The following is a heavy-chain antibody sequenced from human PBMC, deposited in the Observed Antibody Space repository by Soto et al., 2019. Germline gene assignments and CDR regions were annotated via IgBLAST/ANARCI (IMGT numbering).Heavy chain of an antibody. V-gene: IGHV1-46*01. Sequence: EASVKVSCKASGYTFTSYYMHWVRQAPGQGLEWMGIINPSGGSTSYAQKFQGRVTMTRDTSTSTVYMELSSLRSEDTAVYYCARDLELSGSYYIYYYYYGMDVWGQGTTVTVSS. D-gene: IGHD1-26*01. CDR1: GYTFTSYY. CDR3: ARDLELSGSYYIYYYYYGMDV. J-gene: IGHJ6*02. CDR2: INPSGGST.